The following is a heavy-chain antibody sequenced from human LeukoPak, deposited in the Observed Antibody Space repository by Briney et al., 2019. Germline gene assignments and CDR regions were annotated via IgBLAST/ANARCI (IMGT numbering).Heavy chain of an antibody. Sequence: GGSLRLSCAVSGFTFGNYWMSWVRQAPGKGLEWVANINQDGSEKYYVDSVKGRFTISRGNAKNSLYLQMNSLRAEDTAVYYFARDRTHSLYWGQGTLVTVSS. CDR3: ARDRTHSLY. CDR2: INQDGSEK. J-gene: IGHJ4*02. D-gene: IGHD1-26*01. CDR1: GFTFGNYW. V-gene: IGHV3-7*01.